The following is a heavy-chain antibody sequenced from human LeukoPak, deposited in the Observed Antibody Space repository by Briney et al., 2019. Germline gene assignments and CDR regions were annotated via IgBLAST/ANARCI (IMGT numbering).Heavy chain of an antibody. CDR1: GGSISSSSYY. J-gene: IGHJ4*02. D-gene: IGHD1-26*01. Sequence: PSETLSLTCTVSGGSISSSSYYWGWIRQPPGKGLEWIGSIYYSGSTYYNPSLKSRVTISVDTSKNQFSLKLSFVTAADTAVYYCARMDSVGATGADYWGQGTLVTVSS. V-gene: IGHV4-39*07. CDR3: ARMDSVGATGADY. CDR2: IYYSGST.